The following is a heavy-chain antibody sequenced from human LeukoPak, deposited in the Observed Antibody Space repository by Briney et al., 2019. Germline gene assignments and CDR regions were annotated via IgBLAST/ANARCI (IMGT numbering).Heavy chain of an antibody. Sequence: GGSLRLSCAASGFTVSSNYMSWVRQAPGKGLEWVSVIYAGGGTYYADSVKGRFTISRDSSKNTLYLQMNSLRAEDTAVYYCARPDDYNNYFYFHYWGQGTLVTVSS. J-gene: IGHJ4*02. CDR3: ARPDDYNNYFYFHY. V-gene: IGHV3-66*02. CDR2: IYAGGGT. D-gene: IGHD4-11*01. CDR1: GFTVSSNY.